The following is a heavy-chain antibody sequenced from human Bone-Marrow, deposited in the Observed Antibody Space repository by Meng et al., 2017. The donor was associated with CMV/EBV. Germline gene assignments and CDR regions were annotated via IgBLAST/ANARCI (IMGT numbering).Heavy chain of an antibody. V-gene: IGHV4-59*01. Sequence: GSLRLSCTVSGGSISSYYWSWIRQPPGKGLEWIGYIYYSGSTNYNPSLKSRVTISVDTSKNQFSLKLSSVTAADTAVYYCARTRITMIVGGAFDSWGQGTMVTVSS. J-gene: IGHJ3*02. CDR1: GGSISSYY. D-gene: IGHD3-22*01. CDR3: ARTRITMIVGGAFDS. CDR2: IYYSGST.